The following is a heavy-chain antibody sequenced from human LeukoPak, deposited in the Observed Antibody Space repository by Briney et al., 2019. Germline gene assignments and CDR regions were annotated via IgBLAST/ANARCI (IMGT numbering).Heavy chain of an antibody. Sequence: AGGSLRLSCAASGFTFSSYATSWVRQAPGKGLEWVSGITGSGGSTYYADSVKGRFTISRDNSKNTLHLQMNSLRAEDTADYYCAKVVVVLSIDAFDIWGQGTMVTVSS. V-gene: IGHV3-23*01. CDR1: GFTFSSYA. J-gene: IGHJ3*02. D-gene: IGHD2-21*01. CDR3: AKVVVVLSIDAFDI. CDR2: ITGSGGST.